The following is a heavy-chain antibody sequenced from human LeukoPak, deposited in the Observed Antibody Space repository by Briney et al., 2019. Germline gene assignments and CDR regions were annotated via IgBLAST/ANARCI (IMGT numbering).Heavy chain of an antibody. CDR1: GFTFSSYD. CDR3: ARFHSAYDFEGFDY. D-gene: IGHD5-12*01. J-gene: IGHJ4*02. CDR2: IKQDGSEK. Sequence: GGSLRLSCAASGFTFSSYDMHWVRQAPGKGLEWVANIKQDGSEKYYVDSVKGRFTISRDNAKNSLFLQMNSLRAEDTAVYYCARFHSAYDFEGFDYWGQGTLVTVSS. V-gene: IGHV3-7*03.